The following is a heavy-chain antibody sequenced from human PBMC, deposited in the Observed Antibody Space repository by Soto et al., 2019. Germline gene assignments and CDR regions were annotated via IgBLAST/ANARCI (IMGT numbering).Heavy chain of an antibody. V-gene: IGHV4-39*01. CDR1: GGSISSSSYY. D-gene: IGHD5-18*01. J-gene: IGHJ5*02. Sequence: SETLSLTCTVSGGSISSSSYYWGWIRQPPGKGLEWIGSIYYSGSTYYNPSLKSRVTISVDTSKNQFSLKLSSVTAADTAVYYCARQKAWILENSWFDPWGQGTLVTVSS. CDR2: IYYSGST. CDR3: ARQKAWILENSWFDP.